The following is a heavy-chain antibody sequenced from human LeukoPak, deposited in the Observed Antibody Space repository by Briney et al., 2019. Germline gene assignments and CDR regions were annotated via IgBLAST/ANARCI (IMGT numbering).Heavy chain of an antibody. J-gene: IGHJ4*02. V-gene: IGHV1-2*06. Sequence: ASVKVSCKASGYTFTGYYMHWVRQAPGQGLVWMGRINPNSGGTNYAQKFQGRVTMTRDTSISTAYMELSRLRSDDTAVYYCARGILITDYYDSSGPPGYWGQGTLVTVSS. CDR2: INPNSGGT. CDR3: ARGILITDYYDSSGPPGY. CDR1: GYTFTGYY. D-gene: IGHD3-22*01.